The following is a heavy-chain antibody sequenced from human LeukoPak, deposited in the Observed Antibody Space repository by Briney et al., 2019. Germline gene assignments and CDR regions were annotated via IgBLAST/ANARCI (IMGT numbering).Heavy chain of an antibody. V-gene: IGHV4-30-2*01. D-gene: IGHD6-13*01. Sequence: SETLSLTCTVSGGSISSGGYYWSWIRQPPGKGLEWIGYIYHSGSTYYNPSLKSRVTISVDRSKNQFSLKLSSVTAADTAVYYCARVSGSSSWQQRSSGPLDPWGQGTLVTVSS. J-gene: IGHJ5*02. CDR2: IYHSGST. CDR3: ARVSGSSSWQQRSSGPLDP. CDR1: GGSISSGGYY.